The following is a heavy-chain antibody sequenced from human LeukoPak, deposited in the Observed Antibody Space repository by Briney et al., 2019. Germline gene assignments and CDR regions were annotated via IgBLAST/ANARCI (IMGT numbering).Heavy chain of an antibody. CDR2: ISYDGSNK. CDR3: AKDGGLLWFGELPRTFYYMDV. J-gene: IGHJ6*03. Sequence: GRSLRLSCAASGFTFSSYAMHWVRQAPGKGLEWVAVISYDGSNKYYADSVKGRFTISRDNSKNTLYLQMNSLRAEDTAVYYCAKDGGLLWFGELPRTFYYMDVWGKGTTVTVSS. D-gene: IGHD3-10*01. V-gene: IGHV3-30*04. CDR1: GFTFSSYA.